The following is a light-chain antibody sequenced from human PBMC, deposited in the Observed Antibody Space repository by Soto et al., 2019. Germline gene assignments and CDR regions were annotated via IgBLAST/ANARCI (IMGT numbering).Light chain of an antibody. CDR3: QQYGSSQYT. J-gene: IGKJ2*01. V-gene: IGKV3-20*01. CDR2: GAS. Sequence: EIVLTQSPGTLSLSPGERATLSCRASQSVSSSYLAWYQQKPGQAPRLLISGASSRATGIPDRFSGSGSGTDFTLTISRLEPEDFAVYYCQQYGSSQYTFGQGTKVDIK. CDR1: QSVSSSY.